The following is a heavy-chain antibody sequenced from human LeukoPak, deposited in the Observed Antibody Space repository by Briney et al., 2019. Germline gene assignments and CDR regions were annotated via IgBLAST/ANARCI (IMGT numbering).Heavy chain of an antibody. CDR3: ARDCSSTSCYKPLDY. D-gene: IGHD2-2*02. V-gene: IGHV4-38-2*02. Sequence: SETLSLTCTVSGYSISSGYYWGWIRQPPGKGLEWIGSICHSGSTYYNPSLKSRVTISVDTSKNQFSLKLSSVTAADTAVYYCARDCSSTSCYKPLDYWGQGTLVTVSS. J-gene: IGHJ4*02. CDR1: GYSISSGYY. CDR2: ICHSGST.